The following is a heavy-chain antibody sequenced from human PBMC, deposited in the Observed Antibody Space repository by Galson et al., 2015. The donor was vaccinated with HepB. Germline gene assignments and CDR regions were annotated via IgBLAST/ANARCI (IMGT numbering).Heavy chain of an antibody. J-gene: IGHJ2*01. CDR2: IDPSDSYT. CDR1: GYGLTSYW. V-gene: IGHV5-10-1*01. CDR3: ARRRSYGGSRYWYFDL. D-gene: IGHD4-23*01. Sequence: QSGAEVKKPGESLRISCKGSGYGLTSYWISWVRQVPGKGLEWMGRIDPSDSYTNYSPSFQGHIIISADKSISTAYLQWSSLKASDTAMYYCARRRSYGGSRYWYFDLWGRGTLVTVSS.